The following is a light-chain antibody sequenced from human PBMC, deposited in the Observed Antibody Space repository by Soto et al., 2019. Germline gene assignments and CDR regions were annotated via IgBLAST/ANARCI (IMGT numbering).Light chain of an antibody. J-gene: IGKJ1*01. V-gene: IGKV1-39*01. CDR1: QSIMRF. Sequence: DIQMTQSPSSLSAAVGDRVTITCRASQSIMRFLNWYQHKPGKGPKLLMYAASSLQSGVPSRFSGRVSETHFTLIISSLQPEDFGTYYCQQTYRTPHTVGQGTKVEIK. CDR2: AAS. CDR3: QQTYRTPHT.